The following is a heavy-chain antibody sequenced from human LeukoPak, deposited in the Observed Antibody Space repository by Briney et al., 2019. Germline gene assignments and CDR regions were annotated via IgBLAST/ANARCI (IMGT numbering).Heavy chain of an antibody. CDR2: IRYDGSNK. V-gene: IGHV3-30*02. J-gene: IGHJ6*03. CDR1: GFTFKSYD. D-gene: IGHD1-7*01. Sequence: PGGSLRLSCAASGFTFKSYDMYWVRQAPGKGLEWVTFIRYDGSNKYYADSVKGRFTISRDNSKNTLYLQMNSLRTEDTAVYYCHKDPRNYPEEYYYYYMDVWGKGTTVTVSS. CDR3: HKDPRNYPEEYYYYYMDV.